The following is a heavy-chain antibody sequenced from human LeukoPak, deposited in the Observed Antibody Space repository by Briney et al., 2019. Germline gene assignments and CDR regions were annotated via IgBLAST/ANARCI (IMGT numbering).Heavy chain of an antibody. Sequence: SETLSLTCAVYGGSFSGYYWSWIRQPPGKGLEWIGEINHSGSTNYNPSLKSRVTISVDTSKNQFSLKLSSVTAADTAVYYCARGYCSGGSCFYYFDYWGQGTLVTVSS. CDR1: GGSFSGYY. J-gene: IGHJ4*02. CDR3: ARGYCSGGSCFYYFDY. CDR2: INHSGST. D-gene: IGHD2-15*01. V-gene: IGHV4-34*01.